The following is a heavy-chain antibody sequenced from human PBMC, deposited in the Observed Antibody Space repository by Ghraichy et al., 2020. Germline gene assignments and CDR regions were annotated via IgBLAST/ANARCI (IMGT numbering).Heavy chain of an antibody. CDR3: AHRPSGKMSDWSFAYFGY. J-gene: IGHJ4*02. Sequence: SGPTLVNPTHTLTLTCTFSGFSFSTSNVGVGWIRQPPGKALEWLALIYCDDDKRYSPSLKSRLTITKDTSRNQVVLTMTNVDPVDTATYYCAHRPSGKMSDWSFAYFGYWGQGTLVTVSS. D-gene: IGHD3-9*01. V-gene: IGHV2-5*02. CDR1: GFSFSTSNVG. CDR2: IYCDDDK.